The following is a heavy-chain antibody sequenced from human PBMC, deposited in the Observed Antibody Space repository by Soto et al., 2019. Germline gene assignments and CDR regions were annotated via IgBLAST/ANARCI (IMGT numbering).Heavy chain of an antibody. CDR1: GGSISSGDYY. D-gene: IGHD3-22*01. CDR2: IYYSGST. CDR3: AGSNYYDSSSYYEIPFDY. V-gene: IGHV4-30-4*01. Sequence: SETLSLTCTVSGGSISSGDYYWSWIRQPPGKGLEWIGYIYYSGSTYYNPSLKSRVTISVDTSKNQFSLKLSSVTAADTAVYYCAGSNYYDSSSYYEIPFDYWGQGTLFTVSS. J-gene: IGHJ4*02.